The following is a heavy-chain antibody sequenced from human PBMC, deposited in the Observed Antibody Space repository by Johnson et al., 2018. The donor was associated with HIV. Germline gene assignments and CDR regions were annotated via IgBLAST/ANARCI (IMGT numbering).Heavy chain of an antibody. CDR2: IYSGGST. V-gene: IGHV3-66*01. CDR3: ARESVALVAFDI. Sequence: VQLVESGGGLVQPGGSLRLSCAASGFTVSNNYMSWVRQAPGKGLEWVSVIYSGGSTYSADSVKGRFTISRDNSKNTLYLQMNSLRAEDTAVYYCARESVALVAFDIWGQGTMVTVSS. D-gene: IGHD6-13*01. CDR1: GFTVSNNY. J-gene: IGHJ3*02.